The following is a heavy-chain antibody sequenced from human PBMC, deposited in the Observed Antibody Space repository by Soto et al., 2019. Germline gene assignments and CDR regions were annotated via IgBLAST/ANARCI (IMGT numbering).Heavy chain of an antibody. CDR3: ARAITIFGVGDNWFDP. V-gene: IGHV4-31*03. J-gene: IGHJ5*02. CDR2: IYYSGST. D-gene: IGHD3-3*01. Sequence: QVQLQESGPGLVKPSQTLSLTCTVSGGSISSGGYYWSWIRQHPGKGLEWIGYIYYSGSTYYNPSLKSRVTISVVTSKNQFSLKLSSVTAADTAVYYCARAITIFGVGDNWFDPWGQGTLVTVSS. CDR1: GGSISSGGYY.